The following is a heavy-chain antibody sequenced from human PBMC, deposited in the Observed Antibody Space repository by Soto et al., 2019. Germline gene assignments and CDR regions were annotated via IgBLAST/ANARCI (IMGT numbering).Heavy chain of an antibody. CDR2: IYHSGST. D-gene: IGHD5-18*01. Sequence: SETLSLTCAVSGGSISSGGYSWSWIRQPPGKGLEWIGYIYHSGSTYYNPSLKSRVTISVDRSKNQFSLKLSSVTAADTAVYYCATVDTAMAFDYWGQGTLVTVSS. V-gene: IGHV4-30-2*01. CDR1: GGSISSGGYS. CDR3: ATVDTAMAFDY. J-gene: IGHJ4*02.